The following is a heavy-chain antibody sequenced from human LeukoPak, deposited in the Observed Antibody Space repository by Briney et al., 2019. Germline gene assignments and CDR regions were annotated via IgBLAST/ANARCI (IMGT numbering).Heavy chain of an antibody. Sequence: PGRSLRLSCAASGFTFDDYAMHWVRQAPGKGLEWVSGISWNSGSIGYADSAKGRFTISRDNAKNSLYLQMNSLRAEDTALYYCAKDTDDYGDYGGGNYFDYWGQGTLVTVSS. CDR2: ISWNSGSI. J-gene: IGHJ4*02. V-gene: IGHV3-9*01. CDR1: GFTFDDYA. D-gene: IGHD4-17*01. CDR3: AKDTDDYGDYGGGNYFDY.